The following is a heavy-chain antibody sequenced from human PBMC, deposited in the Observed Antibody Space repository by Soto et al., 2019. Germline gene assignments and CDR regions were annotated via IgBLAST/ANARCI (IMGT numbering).Heavy chain of an antibody. CDR3: ARDRSIMSRHYFYSNFLDI. Sequence: ASVKVSCKASGYIFTDYYIHWVRQAPGRGLEWLGWVNPHSGDTHYAQKFQGWVTMARDTSISTVYLNLNGLKSDDTAVYYCARDRSIMSRHYFYSNFLDIWGQGTTVTVSS. J-gene: IGHJ6*02. CDR1: GYIFTDYY. V-gene: IGHV1-2*04. D-gene: IGHD2-21*02. CDR2: VNPHSGDT.